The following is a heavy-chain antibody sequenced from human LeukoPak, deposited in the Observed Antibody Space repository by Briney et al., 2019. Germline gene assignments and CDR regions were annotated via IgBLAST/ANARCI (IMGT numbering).Heavy chain of an antibody. CDR1: GFTFSSYA. V-gene: IGHV3-30-3*01. D-gene: IGHD3-16*01. CDR3: ARGVLLRSGGVKQAPFDY. CDR2: ISYDGSNK. Sequence: GRSLRLSCAASGFTFSSYAMHWVRQAPGKGLEWVAVISYDGSNKYYADSVKGRFTISRDNSKNTLYLQMNSLRAEDTAVYYCARGVLLRSGGVKQAPFDYWGQGTLVTVSS. J-gene: IGHJ4*02.